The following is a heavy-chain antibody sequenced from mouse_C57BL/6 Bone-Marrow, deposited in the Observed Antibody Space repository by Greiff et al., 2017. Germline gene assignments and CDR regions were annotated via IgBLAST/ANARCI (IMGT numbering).Heavy chain of an antibody. D-gene: IGHD1-1*01. CDR3: ARYHYGSSYDAMDY. CDR2: IDPNSGGT. CDR1: GYTFTSYW. Sequence: QVHVKQPGAELVKPGASVKLSCKASGYTFTSYWMHWVKQRPGRGLEWIGRIDPNSGGTKYNEKFKSKATLTVDKPSSTAYMQLSSLTSEDSAVYYCARYHYGSSYDAMDYWGQGTSLTVSS. V-gene: IGHV1-72*01. J-gene: IGHJ4*01.